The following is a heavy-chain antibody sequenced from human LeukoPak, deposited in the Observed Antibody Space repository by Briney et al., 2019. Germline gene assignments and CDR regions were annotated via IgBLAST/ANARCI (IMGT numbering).Heavy chain of an antibody. Sequence: SETLSLTCTVSGGSISSSSYYWGWIRQPPGKGLEWIGSIYYSGSTYYNPSLKSRVTISVDTSKNQFSLKLSSVTAADTAVYYCASLMVRGVYVDYWGQGTLVTVSS. CDR3: ASLMVRGVYVDY. CDR2: IYYSGST. J-gene: IGHJ4*02. CDR1: GGSISSSSYY. V-gene: IGHV4-39*01. D-gene: IGHD3-10*01.